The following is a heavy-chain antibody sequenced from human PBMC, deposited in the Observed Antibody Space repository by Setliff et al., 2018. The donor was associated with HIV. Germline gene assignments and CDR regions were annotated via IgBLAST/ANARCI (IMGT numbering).Heavy chain of an antibody. CDR3: DSSRVLREEGFDP. CDR1: GGPSSGY. CDR2: ISHSGST. D-gene: IGHD3-22*01. V-gene: IGHV4-34*01. J-gene: IGHJ5*02. Sequence: SETLSLTCAVYGGPSSGYWSWVRQSPGKGLEWIGEISHSGSTNYNLSLKSRAAISADTSKKQFSLKLTSVTAADTGIYYYDSSRVLREEGFDPWGQGTLVTVSS.